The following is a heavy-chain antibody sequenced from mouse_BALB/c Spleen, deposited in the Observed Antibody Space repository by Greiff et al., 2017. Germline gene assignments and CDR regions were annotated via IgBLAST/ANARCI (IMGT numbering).Heavy chain of an antibody. CDR2: IYPGDGDT. J-gene: IGHJ3*01. CDR1: GYAFSSSW. V-gene: IGHV1-82*01. D-gene: IGHD1-1*01. Sequence: VQLQESGPELVKPGASVKISCKASGYAFSSSWMNWVKQRPGQGLEWIGRIYPGDGDTNYNGKFKGKATLTADKSSSTAYMQLSSLTSVDSAVYFCARAIYGEEFAYWGQGTLVTVSA. CDR3: ARAIYGEEFAY.